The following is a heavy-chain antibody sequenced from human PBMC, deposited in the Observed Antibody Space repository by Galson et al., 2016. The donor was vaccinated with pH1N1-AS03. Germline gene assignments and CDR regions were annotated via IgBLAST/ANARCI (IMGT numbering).Heavy chain of an antibody. CDR3: AGGAVSYSNYGFPAPDY. CDR2: ISGNGCST. J-gene: IGHJ4*02. V-gene: IGHV3-64*01. CDR1: GLTLSSYS. D-gene: IGHD6-13*01. Sequence: SLRLSCAASGLTLSSYSMYWVRQAPGKGLEYVSVISGNGCSTYYANSLKGRFTISRDNSKNTLYLEMGSLRTEDMAVYYCAGGAVSYSNYGFPAPDYWGQGTLVTVSS.